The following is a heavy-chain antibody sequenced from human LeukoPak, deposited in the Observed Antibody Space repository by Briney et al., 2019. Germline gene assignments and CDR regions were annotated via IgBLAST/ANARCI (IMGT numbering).Heavy chain of an antibody. CDR2: IKQDGSEK. V-gene: IGHV3-7*01. CDR1: GFTVSSNY. Sequence: GGSLRLSCAASGFTVSSNYMSWVRQAPGKGLEWVANIKQDGSEKYYVDSVKGRFTISRDNAKNSLYLQMNSLRAEDTAVYYCEAAAGPWGIDYWGQGTLVTVSS. D-gene: IGHD6-13*01. J-gene: IGHJ4*02. CDR3: EAAAGPWGIDY.